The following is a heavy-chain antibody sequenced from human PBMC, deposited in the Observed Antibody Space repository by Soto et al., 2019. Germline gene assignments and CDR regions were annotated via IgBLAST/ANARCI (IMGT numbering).Heavy chain of an antibody. V-gene: IGHV3-23*01. Sequence: EVQLLESGGGLVQPGGSLRLSCAASGFTFSSYAMSWVRQAPGKGLEWVSAISGSGGSTYYADSVKGRFTISRDNSKNTLYLKMNSLRAEDTDVYYCAKRSRNYDILTGYYRLTDVLDAFDIWGQGTMVTVSS. CDR2: ISGSGGST. J-gene: IGHJ3*02. D-gene: IGHD3-9*01. CDR3: AKRSRNYDILTGYYRLTDVLDAFDI. CDR1: GFTFSSYA.